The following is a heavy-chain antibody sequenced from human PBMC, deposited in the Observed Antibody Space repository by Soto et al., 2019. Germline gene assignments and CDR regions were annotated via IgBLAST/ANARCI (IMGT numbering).Heavy chain of an antibody. J-gene: IGHJ5*02. D-gene: IGHD6-19*01. CDR1: GFSFSNYG. CDR3: AKDLYSSGWYNYFDP. Sequence: GGSLRLSCAASGFSFSNYGMHWVRQAPGKGLEWVAMISYDGSSKYYADSVKGRFTISRDNPKNTLYLQMDSLRTEDTAVYFCAKDLYSSGWYNYFDPWGQGTLVTVSS. CDR2: ISYDGSSK. V-gene: IGHV3-30*18.